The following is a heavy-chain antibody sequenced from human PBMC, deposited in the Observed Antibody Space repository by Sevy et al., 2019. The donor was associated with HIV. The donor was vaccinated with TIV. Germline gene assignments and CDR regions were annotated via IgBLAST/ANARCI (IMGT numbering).Heavy chain of an antibody. V-gene: IGHV1-18*01. CDR2: ISAHNGNT. D-gene: IGHD3-16*01. Sequence: ASVKVSCKASGYTFTTYGISWVRQAPGQGLEWMGWISAHNGNTNYAQKLRGRVTMTTDSSTSMAYMELRSLRSDDTAVYYCARVGGLLLGPPRVYYGMDVWGQGTTVTVSS. J-gene: IGHJ6*02. CDR3: ARVGGLLLGPPRVYYGMDV. CDR1: GYTFTTYG.